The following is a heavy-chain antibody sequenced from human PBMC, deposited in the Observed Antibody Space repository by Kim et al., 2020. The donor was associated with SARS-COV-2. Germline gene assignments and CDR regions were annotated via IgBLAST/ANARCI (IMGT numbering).Heavy chain of an antibody. Sequence: GGSLRLSCAASGFTFSKYAMTWVRQAPGKGLEWGSNIYASSSGTFYAESVKGRFTVSRDDFKNTRYLQMNEVRADDTAVYDCAKNSLVEKFYDAGFMD. J-gene: IGHJ6*01. V-gene: IGHV3-23*03. D-gene: IGHD2-21*01. CDR2: IYASSSGT. CDR3: AKNSLVEKFYDAGFMD. CDR1: GFTFSKYA.